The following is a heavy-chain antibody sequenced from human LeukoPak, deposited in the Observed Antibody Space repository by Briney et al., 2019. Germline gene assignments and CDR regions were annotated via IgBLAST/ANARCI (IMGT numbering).Heavy chain of an antibody. V-gene: IGHV3-11*01. Sequence: GGSLRLSCAASGFTISDYYMSWIRQAPGKGLEWVSYISSSGSTIYYADSVKGRFTISRDNAKNSLYLQMNSLRAEDTAVYYCARVDSYCSSTSCYNYYYGMDVWGQGTTVTVSS. CDR1: GFTISDYY. CDR3: ARVDSYCSSTSCYNYYYGMDV. J-gene: IGHJ6*02. CDR2: ISSSGSTI. D-gene: IGHD2-2*01.